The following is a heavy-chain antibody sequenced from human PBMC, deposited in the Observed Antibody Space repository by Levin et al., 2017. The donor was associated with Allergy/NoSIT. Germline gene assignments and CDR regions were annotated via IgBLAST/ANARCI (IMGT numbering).Heavy chain of an antibody. V-gene: IGHV3-21*01. J-gene: IGHJ6*02. Sequence: GESLKISCAASGILFSSYDMNWVRQAPGKGLEWVSSISAGGNYIYYADSVKGRFTISRDNAKNSLFLQMNSLRAEDTAVYYCASWAMYHYDRSAFDYFYYAMDVWSQVTTVTVSS. CDR2: ISAGGNYI. CDR1: GILFSSYD. D-gene: IGHD3-22*01. CDR3: ASWAMYHYDRSAFDYFYYAMDV.